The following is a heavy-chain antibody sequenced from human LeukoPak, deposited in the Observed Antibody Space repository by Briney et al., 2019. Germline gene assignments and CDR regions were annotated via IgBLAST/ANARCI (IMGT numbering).Heavy chain of an antibody. CDR1: GGTFSTSA. Sequence: SVKVSCKTSGGTFSTSAITWVHQAPGQGLEWMGRIIPVLNITTYAQRFQGRVTITADTSTSTVYMELSSLRSEETAVYYCARDQGLTAPPPYGLDVWGQGTTVIVSS. D-gene: IGHD5-18*01. CDR2: IIPVLNIT. J-gene: IGHJ6*02. V-gene: IGHV1-69*04. CDR3: ARDQGLTAPPPYGLDV.